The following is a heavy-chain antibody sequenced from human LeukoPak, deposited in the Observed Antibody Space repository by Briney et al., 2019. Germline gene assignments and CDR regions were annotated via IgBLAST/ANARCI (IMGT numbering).Heavy chain of an antibody. CDR2: ISSSGGST. D-gene: IGHD3-9*01. J-gene: IGHJ5*02. V-gene: IGHV3-23*01. Sequence: AGGSLRLSCATSGFTFSSYAMSWVRQAPGKGLEWVSAISSSGGSTYYADSVKGRFTISRDNSKNTLYLQMNSLRAEDTAVYYCAKEVYYDILTGYPTWGQGTLVTVSS. CDR1: GFTFSSYA. CDR3: AKEVYYDILTGYPT.